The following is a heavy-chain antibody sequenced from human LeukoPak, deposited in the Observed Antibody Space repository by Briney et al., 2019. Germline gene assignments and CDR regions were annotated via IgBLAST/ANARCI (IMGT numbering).Heavy chain of an antibody. CDR3: ANLIGGDFAFDV. Sequence: GESLKISCKGSENSFTSYWIGWVRQMPGNGLEWMGIIYPGDSNTRYSPSFQDQVTISVDKFISTAYLQWSSLKASDTAMYYCANLIGGDFAFDVWGQGTMVTVSS. CDR1: ENSFTSYW. CDR2: IYPGDSNT. D-gene: IGHD2-21*02. J-gene: IGHJ3*01. V-gene: IGHV5-51*01.